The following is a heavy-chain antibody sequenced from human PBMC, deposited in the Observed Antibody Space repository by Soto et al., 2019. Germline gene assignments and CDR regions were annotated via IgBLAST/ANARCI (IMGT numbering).Heavy chain of an antibody. CDR3: AREGSYDFWSGYYPPAVRLYYFDY. Sequence: QVQLVQSGAEVKKPGSSVKVSCTASGGTFSSYAISWVRQAPGQGLEWMGGIIPIFGTANYAQKFQGRVTITADESTSTAYMELSSLRSEDTAVYYCAREGSYDFWSGYYPPAVRLYYFDYWGQGTLVTVSS. CDR2: IIPIFGTA. V-gene: IGHV1-69*01. D-gene: IGHD3-3*01. CDR1: GGTFSSYA. J-gene: IGHJ4*02.